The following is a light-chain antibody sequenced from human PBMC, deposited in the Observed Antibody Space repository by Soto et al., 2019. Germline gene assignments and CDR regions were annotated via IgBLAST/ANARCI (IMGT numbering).Light chain of an antibody. J-gene: IGKJ4*01. V-gene: IGKV1-17*03. CDR3: LQHLRYPLT. Sequence: DIQMTQSRSSMSASVGDRVTITCRASQGIGNHLAWFQQKPGEVPKRLIYGGSSLQSGVPSRFSGSGSGTEFTFTISSLQPEDFATYYCLQHLRYPLTFGGGTKVDIK. CDR1: QGIGNH. CDR2: GGS.